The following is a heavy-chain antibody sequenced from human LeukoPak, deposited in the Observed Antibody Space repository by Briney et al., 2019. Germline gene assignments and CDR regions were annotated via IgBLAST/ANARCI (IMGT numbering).Heavy chain of an antibody. CDR2: IYTSGST. CDR1: GGSISSYY. CDR3: ARDSITIFGVVDSWFDY. D-gene: IGHD3-3*01. V-gene: IGHV4-4*07. Sequence: RPSETLSLTCTVSGGSISSYYWSWIRQPAGKGLEWIGRIYTSGSTNYNPSLKSRVTMSVDTSKNQFSLKLSSVTAADTAVYYCARDSITIFGVVDSWFDYWGQGTLVTVSS. J-gene: IGHJ4*02.